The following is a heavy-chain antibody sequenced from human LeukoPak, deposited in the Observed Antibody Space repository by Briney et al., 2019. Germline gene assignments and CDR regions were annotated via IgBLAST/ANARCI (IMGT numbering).Heavy chain of an antibody. CDR3: ARDSEGYSYGNGFDY. D-gene: IGHD5-18*01. V-gene: IGHV1-18*01. CDR2: ISAYNGNT. Sequence: ASVKVSFKASGYTFTSYGISWVRQAPGQGLEWMGWISAYNGNTNYAQKLQGRVTMTTDTSTSTAYMELRSLRSDDTAVYYCARDSEGYSYGNGFDYWGQGTLVTVSS. CDR1: GYTFTSYG. J-gene: IGHJ4*02.